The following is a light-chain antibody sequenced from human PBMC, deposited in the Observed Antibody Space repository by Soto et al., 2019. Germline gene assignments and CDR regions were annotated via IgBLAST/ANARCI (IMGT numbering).Light chain of an antibody. J-gene: IGLJ2*01. V-gene: IGLV2-8*01. Sequence: QSVLTQPPSASGSPGQSVTISCTGTSSDVGGYNYVSWYQQHPGKAPKLMISEVSKRPSGVPDRFSGSKSGNTASLTVSGLQADDEADYYFSSFAGNNNLVFGGGTKVTVL. CDR1: SSDVGGYNY. CDR2: EVS. CDR3: SSFAGNNNLV.